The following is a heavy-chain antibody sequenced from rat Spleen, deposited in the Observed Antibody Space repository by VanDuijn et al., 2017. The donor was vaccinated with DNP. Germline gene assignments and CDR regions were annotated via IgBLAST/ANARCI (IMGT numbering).Heavy chain of an antibody. CDR2: INYSGST. J-gene: IGHJ2*01. CDR3: ARWSRYFDY. Sequence: EVQLQASGPGLVKPSQSLSLTCSVTGHSISSNYWGWIRKFPGNKMEWMGYINYSGSTGYNPSLKSRISITRDTSKNQFFLQLNSVTTEDTATYYCARWSRYFDYWGQGVMVTVSS. V-gene: IGHV3-1*01. CDR1: GHSISSNY.